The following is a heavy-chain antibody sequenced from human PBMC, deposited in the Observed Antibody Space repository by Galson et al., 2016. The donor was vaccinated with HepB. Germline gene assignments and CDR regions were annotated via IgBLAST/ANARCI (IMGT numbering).Heavy chain of an antibody. V-gene: IGHV3-11*01. CDR3: ARWRGGYFDS. D-gene: IGHD2-15*01. Sequence: SLRLSCAGSGFTFGDYYMSWIRQAPGKGLEWISYITTPDNTVYDVDSVKGRFTTSRDNAKSTLFLQMNSLRAEDTAVYYCARWRGGYFDSWGQGTLVTVSS. CDR2: ITTPDNTV. J-gene: IGHJ4*02. CDR1: GFTFGDYY.